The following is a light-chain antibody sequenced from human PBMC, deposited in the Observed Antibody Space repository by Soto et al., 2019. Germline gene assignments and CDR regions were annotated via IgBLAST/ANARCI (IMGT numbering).Light chain of an antibody. V-gene: IGKV1-39*01. Sequence: DIQMTQSPPSLSASVGDRVIITCRTSQSIDNYLNWYQQKPGKAPKLLIYAASTLQSGVPSRFSASGSETHFTLTISSLQPEDIATYYCQQSYTTLFTFGPGTKVDNK. CDR2: AAS. J-gene: IGKJ3*01. CDR3: QQSYTTLFT. CDR1: QSIDNY.